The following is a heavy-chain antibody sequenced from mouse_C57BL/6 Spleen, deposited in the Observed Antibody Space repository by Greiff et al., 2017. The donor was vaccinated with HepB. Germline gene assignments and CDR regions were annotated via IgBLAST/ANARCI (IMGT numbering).Heavy chain of an antibody. CDR3: AATVVATPFAY. V-gene: IGHV1-50*01. D-gene: IGHD1-1*01. J-gene: IGHJ3*01. Sequence: QVQLQQSGAELVKPGASVKLSCKASGYTFTSYWMQWVKQRPGQGLEWIGEIDPSDSYTNYNQKFKGKATLTVDTSSSTAYMQLSSLTSEDSAVYYCAATVVATPFAYWGQGTLVTVSA. CDR2: IDPSDSYT. CDR1: GYTFTSYW.